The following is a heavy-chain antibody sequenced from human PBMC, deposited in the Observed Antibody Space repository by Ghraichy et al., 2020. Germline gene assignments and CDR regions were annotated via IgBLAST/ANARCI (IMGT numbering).Heavy chain of an antibody. Sequence: SETLSLTCGVYGASLSSFYYSWIRRSPGRGLEWIGEVNQSGNTNYNPSLKSRVTISIDTSKKAIALSLTSVTAADTAVYFCAKGLPGQLLRRSGYYGMDVWGQGTAVTVSS. D-gene: IGHD3-10*01. CDR3: AKGLPGQLLRRSGYYGMDV. V-gene: IGHV4-34*01. CDR1: GASLSSFY. CDR2: VNQSGNT. J-gene: IGHJ6*02.